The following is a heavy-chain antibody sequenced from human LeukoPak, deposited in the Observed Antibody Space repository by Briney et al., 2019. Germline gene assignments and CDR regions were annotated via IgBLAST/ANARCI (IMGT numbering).Heavy chain of an antibody. Sequence: PSETLSLTCAVYGGSFSGYYWSWIRQPPGKGLEWIGEINHSGSTNYNPSLKSRVSLSVDTSKNQFSLKLSSVTAADTAVYYCARGVRDYDILNYWGQGTLVTVSS. CDR1: GGSFSGYY. V-gene: IGHV4-34*01. D-gene: IGHD3-9*01. CDR3: ARGVRDYDILNY. CDR2: INHSGST. J-gene: IGHJ4*02.